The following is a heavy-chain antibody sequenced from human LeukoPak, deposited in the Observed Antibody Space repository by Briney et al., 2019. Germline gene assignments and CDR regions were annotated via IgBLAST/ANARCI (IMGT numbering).Heavy chain of an antibody. V-gene: IGHV3-7*01. D-gene: IGHD6-19*01. CDR1: GFTFSSYG. J-gene: IGHJ4*02. CDR3: ARDLSIAVFDY. Sequence: PGGSLRLSCAASGFTFSSYGMHWVRQAPGKGLEWVANIKQDGSETYYVDSVKGRFTISRDNSKNTVYLQMNSLRAEDTAVYFCARDLSIAVFDYWGQGTLVTVSS. CDR2: IKQDGSET.